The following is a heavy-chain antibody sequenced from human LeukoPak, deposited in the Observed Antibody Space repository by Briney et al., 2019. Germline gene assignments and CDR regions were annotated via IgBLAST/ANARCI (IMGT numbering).Heavy chain of an antibody. Sequence: GGSLRLSCAASGFTFSSYWMHWVRHAPGKGLVWVSRINSDGSSTSYADSVKGRFTISRDNAKNTLYLQMNSLRAEDTAVYYCARWVVSVAAFDIWGQGTMVTVSS. CDR2: INSDGSST. CDR1: GFTFSSYW. V-gene: IGHV3-74*01. D-gene: IGHD3-16*02. CDR3: ARWVVSVAAFDI. J-gene: IGHJ3*02.